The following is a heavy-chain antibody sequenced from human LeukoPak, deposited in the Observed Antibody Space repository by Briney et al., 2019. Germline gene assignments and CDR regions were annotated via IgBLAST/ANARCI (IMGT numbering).Heavy chain of an antibody. D-gene: IGHD3-3*01. CDR2: ISSNSCTI. CDR3: AREGRVYDFWSGYYTGGYFDY. CDR1: GFTFSSYS. J-gene: IGHJ4*02. Sequence: PGGSLRLSCVASGFTFSSYSMNWVRQAPGKGLEWVSYISSNSCTIYYADPVKGRFTISRANDKNSLYQQMNSLRPENTVVYYCAREGRVYDFWSGYYTGGYFDYWGQGTLVTVSS. V-gene: IGHV3-48*01.